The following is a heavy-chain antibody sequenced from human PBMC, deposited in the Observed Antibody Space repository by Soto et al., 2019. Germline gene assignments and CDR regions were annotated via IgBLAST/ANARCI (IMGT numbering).Heavy chain of an antibody. D-gene: IGHD3-22*01. Sequence: GGSLRLSCAASGFTFSSYGMHWVRQAPGKGLEWVAVISYDGSNKYYADSVKGRFTISRDNSKNTLYLQMNSLRAEDTAVYYCAKEAGDPMIVVVTPKWYFDYWGQGTLVTVSS. V-gene: IGHV3-30*18. CDR1: GFTFSSYG. CDR2: ISYDGSNK. CDR3: AKEAGDPMIVVVTPKWYFDY. J-gene: IGHJ4*02.